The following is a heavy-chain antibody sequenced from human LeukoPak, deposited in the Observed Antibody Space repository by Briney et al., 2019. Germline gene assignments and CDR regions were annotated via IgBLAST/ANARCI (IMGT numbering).Heavy chain of an antibody. V-gene: IGHV3-48*02. J-gene: IGHJ4*02. CDR1: GCTISSYN. CDR2: ISSGGNTI. D-gene: IGHD4-17*01. Sequence: AGSLRLTCAVSGCTISSYNISWIRQAPGKGLEWVSYISSGGNTIDYADSVKGRFTISRDSAKSSVYLQMNSLRDEDTAVYYCARDYGDYGEYFDYWGQGTLVTVSS. CDR3: ARDYGDYGEYFDY.